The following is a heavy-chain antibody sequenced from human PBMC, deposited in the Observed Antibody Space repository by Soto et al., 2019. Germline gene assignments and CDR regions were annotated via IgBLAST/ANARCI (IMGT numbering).Heavy chain of an antibody. CDR1: GFTFSSYG. J-gene: IGHJ4*02. Sequence: GGSLRLSCAASGFTFSSYGMHWVRQAPGKGLEWVAVISYDGSNKYYADSVKGRFTISRDNSKNTLYLQMNSLRAEDTAVYYCAKDDSLSGYYDYWGQGTLVTVSS. V-gene: IGHV3-30*18. CDR3: AKDDSLSGYYDY. CDR2: ISYDGSNK. D-gene: IGHD3-22*01.